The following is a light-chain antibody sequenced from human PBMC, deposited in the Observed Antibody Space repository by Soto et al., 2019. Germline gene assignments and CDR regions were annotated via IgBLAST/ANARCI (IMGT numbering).Light chain of an antibody. CDR1: QSISRY. V-gene: IGKV1-39*01. CDR2: GAF. Sequence: DIQMTQSPSSLSASVGDRVTITCRASQSISRYLNCYQQKPGKATKPLIYGAFSLQSGVPSRFSVSGSGTDFTLTISSLQPEAFPTYYCQQSYSTPRTFGQGTKVEIK. J-gene: IGKJ1*01. CDR3: QQSYSTPRT.